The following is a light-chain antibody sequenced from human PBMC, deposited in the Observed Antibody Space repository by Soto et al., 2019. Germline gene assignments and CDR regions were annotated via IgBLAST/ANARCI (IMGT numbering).Light chain of an antibody. CDR2: GNN. Sequence: QSVLTQPPSVSGAPGQRVIISCTGSSSNIGIGYDVHWYQQLPGTAHRLLIFGNNNRPSGVPDRFSGSKSGTSASLAITGLQAEDEGHYYCQSYDSSLSGSVVFGGGTQLTVL. J-gene: IGLJ7*01. CDR3: QSYDSSLSGSVV. V-gene: IGLV1-40*01. CDR1: SSNIGIGYD.